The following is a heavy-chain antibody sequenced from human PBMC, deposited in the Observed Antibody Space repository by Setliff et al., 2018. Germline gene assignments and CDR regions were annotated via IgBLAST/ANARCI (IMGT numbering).Heavy chain of an antibody. Sequence: PSETLSLTCTVPGDPISSGAYYWNWIRQYPGKGLEWIGYIYYLGNTYYNPSFKNRLVMSVDASQNRFSLKLNSLTAAGTAVYYCARAKFRGVYFYYMDVWGKGATVTVSS. CDR3: ARAKFRGVYFYYMDV. CDR2: IYYLGNT. CDR1: GDPISSGAYY. J-gene: IGHJ6*03. V-gene: IGHV4-31*03. D-gene: IGHD3-10*01.